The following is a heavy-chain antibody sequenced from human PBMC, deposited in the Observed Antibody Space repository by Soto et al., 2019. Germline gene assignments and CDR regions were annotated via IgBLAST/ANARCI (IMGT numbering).Heavy chain of an antibody. D-gene: IGHD6-19*01. J-gene: IGHJ4*02. Sequence: SGPTLVNPTQTLTLTCTFSGFSLSTSGMCVSWIRQPPGKALEWLALIDWGDEKYYSTSLKTRLTISKDTSKNQVVLTMTNMDPVDTATYYCARIRNTRGSGWYYYDYWGQGTLVTVSS. CDR3: ARIRNTRGSGWYYYDY. V-gene: IGHV2-70*01. CDR2: IDWGDEK. CDR1: GFSLSTSGMC.